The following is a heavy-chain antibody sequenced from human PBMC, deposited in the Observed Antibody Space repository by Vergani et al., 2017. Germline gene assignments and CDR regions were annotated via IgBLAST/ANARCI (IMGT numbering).Heavy chain of an antibody. CDR3: ARVGTSSNRDYFDY. J-gene: IGHJ4*02. D-gene: IGHD2-2*01. V-gene: IGHV1-2*02. CDR2: INTNSGCT. Sequence: QVQLVQSGAEVKKPGASVKVSCKASGYTFTDYFMHWVRQAPGQGLEWMGWINTNSGCTNYAQKFQGRVTMTRDTSISTAYMELSNLRSDDKAVYYCARVGTSSNRDYFDYWGQGTLVTVSS. CDR1: GYTFTDYF.